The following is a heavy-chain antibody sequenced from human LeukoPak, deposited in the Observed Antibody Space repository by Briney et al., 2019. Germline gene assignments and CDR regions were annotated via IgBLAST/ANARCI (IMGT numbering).Heavy chain of an antibody. J-gene: IGHJ4*02. Sequence: GESLKISCKGSGYSFTSYWIGWVRQAPGQGLEWMGWISAYNGSTNYAQKLQGRVTMTTDTSTSTAYMELRSLRSDDTAVYYCARDKPVPYGVVVAATNDYWGQGTLVTVSS. CDR2: ISAYNGST. V-gene: IGHV1-18*04. CDR3: ARDKPVPYGVVVAATNDY. D-gene: IGHD2-15*01. CDR1: GYSFTSYW.